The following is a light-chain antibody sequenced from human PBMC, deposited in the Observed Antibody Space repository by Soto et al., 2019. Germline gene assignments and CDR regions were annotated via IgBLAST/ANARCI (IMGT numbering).Light chain of an antibody. J-gene: IGLJ2*01. V-gene: IGLV2-14*01. CDR2: DVS. CDR1: SGDVGGYNY. Sequence: QSALTQPASVSGSPGQSITISCTGTSGDVGGYNYVSWYQQHPGKAPKLMIYDVSNRPSGVSNRFSGSKSGNTASLTISGLQAEDEGDYYCSSYTSSNTLVFGGGTKLTVL. CDR3: SSYTSSNTLV.